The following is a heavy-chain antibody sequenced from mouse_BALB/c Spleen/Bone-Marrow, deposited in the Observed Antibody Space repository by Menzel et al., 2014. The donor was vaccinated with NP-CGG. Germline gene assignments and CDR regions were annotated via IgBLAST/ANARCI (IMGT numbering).Heavy chain of an antibody. CDR3: TRGGNWDDFDY. CDR2: ISSGSSTI. J-gene: IGHJ2*01. V-gene: IGHV5-17*02. CDR1: GFTFSSFG. Sequence: DVKLVESGGGLVQPGGSRKLSCAASGFTFSSFGMHWVRQAPEKGLEWVAYISSGSSTIFYADTVKGRFTVSRDNPKNTLFLQTTSLRSEDTAMYYCTRGGNWDDFDYWGQGTTLTVSS. D-gene: IGHD4-1*01.